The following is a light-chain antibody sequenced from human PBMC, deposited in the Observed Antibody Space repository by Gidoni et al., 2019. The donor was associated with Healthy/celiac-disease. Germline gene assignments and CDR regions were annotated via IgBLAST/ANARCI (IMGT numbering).Light chain of an antibody. CDR3: QQSYSTHTWT. J-gene: IGKJ1*01. V-gene: IGKV1-39*01. CDR2: AAS. CDR1: QSISSY. Sequence: DIQMTQSPSSLSASVGDRVTITCRASQSISSYLNWYQQKPGKAPKLLIYAASSLQSGVPSTFSGSGSGTDFTRTISSLQPEDFATYYCQQSYSTHTWTFGQGTKVEIK.